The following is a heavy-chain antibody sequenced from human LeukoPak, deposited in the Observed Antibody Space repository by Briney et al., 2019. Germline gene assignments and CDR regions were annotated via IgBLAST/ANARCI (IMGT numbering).Heavy chain of an antibody. CDR3: ARIGDGYNYYYFDS. J-gene: IGHJ4*02. V-gene: IGHV4-59*01. D-gene: IGHD5-24*01. CDR2: VFYSGST. CDR1: GGSISSYY. Sequence: ASETLSLTCTVSGGSISSYYWSWIRQPPGKGLEWIGYVFYSGSTKYNPSLKSRVTISVDTSKNQFSLKLSSVTAADTAVYYCARIGDGYNYYYFDSWGQGTLVTVSS.